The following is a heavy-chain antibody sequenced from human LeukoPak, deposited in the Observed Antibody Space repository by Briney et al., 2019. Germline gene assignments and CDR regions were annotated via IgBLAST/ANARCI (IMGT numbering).Heavy chain of an antibody. J-gene: IGHJ4*02. D-gene: IGHD2-21*02. CDR1: LGSISSDIYY. CDR3: AREGDYYFNY. V-gene: IGHV4-61*02. CDR2: FYTRGST. Sequence: SETLSLTCPVSLGSISSDIYYWSWIRQPAGKGLEWIGRFYTRGSTNYNPSLKSRVTLSVDTSKNQFSLKLDSATAADTAVYYCAREGDYYFNYWGQGTLVTVSS.